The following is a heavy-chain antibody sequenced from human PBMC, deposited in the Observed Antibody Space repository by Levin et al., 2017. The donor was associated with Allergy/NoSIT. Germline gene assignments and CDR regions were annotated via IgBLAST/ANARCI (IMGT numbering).Heavy chain of an antibody. Sequence: SETLSLTCAVYGGSLSGYYWGWIQPPGKGLEWIGEINHSGNTNYNPSLKSRVTISLDMSKNQFSLKLTSVTAADTAIYYCARGRVKSASAGSPPLDYWGQGALVTVSS. CDR3: ARGRVKSASAGSPPLDY. CDR2: INHSGNT. CDR1: GGSLSGYY. D-gene: IGHD6-13*01. J-gene: IGHJ4*02. V-gene: IGHV4-34*01.